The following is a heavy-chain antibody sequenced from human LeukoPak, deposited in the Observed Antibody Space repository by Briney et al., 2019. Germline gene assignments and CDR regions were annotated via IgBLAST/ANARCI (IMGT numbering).Heavy chain of an antibody. CDR1: GFTFSSYA. CDR3: AKDLRYSSSSPFDD. Sequence: GSLRLSCAASGFTFSSYAMHWVRQAPGKGLEWVAVISYDGSNKYYADSVKGRFTISRDNSKNTLYLQMNSLRAEDTAVYYCAKDLRYSSSSPFDDWGQGTLVTVSS. CDR2: ISYDGSNK. D-gene: IGHD6-6*01. V-gene: IGHV3-30-3*01. J-gene: IGHJ4*02.